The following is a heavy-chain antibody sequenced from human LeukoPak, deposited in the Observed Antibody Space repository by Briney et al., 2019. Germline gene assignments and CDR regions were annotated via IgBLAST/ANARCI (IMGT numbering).Heavy chain of an antibody. CDR3: ATGVGYYDSSGYPKLPFDY. D-gene: IGHD3-22*01. Sequence: ASVKVSCKVSGYTLTELSMHWVRQAPGKGLEWMGGFDPEDGETIYAQKFQGRVTMTEDTSTDTAYMELSSLRSEDTAVYYCATGVGYYDSSGYPKLPFDYWGQGTLVTVSS. V-gene: IGHV1-24*01. CDR1: GYTLTELS. CDR2: FDPEDGET. J-gene: IGHJ4*02.